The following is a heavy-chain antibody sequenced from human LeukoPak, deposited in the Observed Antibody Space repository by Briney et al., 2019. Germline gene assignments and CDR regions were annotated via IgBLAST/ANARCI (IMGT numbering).Heavy chain of an antibody. CDR3: ARHDSSGYYYYMDV. Sequence: SETLSLTCTVSGASINSYYWSWIRQPPGKGLEWIGYIYYSGSTNYNPSLKSRVTISVDTSKNQFSLKLSSVTAADTAVYYCARHDSSGYYYYMDVWGKGTTVTVSS. J-gene: IGHJ6*03. V-gene: IGHV4-59*01. CDR1: GASINSYY. CDR2: IYYSGST. D-gene: IGHD3-22*01.